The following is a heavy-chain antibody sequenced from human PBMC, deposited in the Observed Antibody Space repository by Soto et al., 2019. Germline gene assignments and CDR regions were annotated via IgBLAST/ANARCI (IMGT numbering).Heavy chain of an antibody. CDR2: IYSSGNA. J-gene: IGHJ5*02. V-gene: IGHV4-4*07. D-gene: IGHD3-22*01. Sequence: QVQLLESGPGLVKPSETLSLTCSVSLDSISNSYWTWIRQPAGKGLAWIGHIYSSGNANYNPSLKSRVTMSLDKSKNQCSLSLKSVTAADTAIYYCAKGRGFYSDNYFDPWGQGTQVTVSS. CDR1: LDSISNSY. CDR3: AKGRGFYSDNYFDP.